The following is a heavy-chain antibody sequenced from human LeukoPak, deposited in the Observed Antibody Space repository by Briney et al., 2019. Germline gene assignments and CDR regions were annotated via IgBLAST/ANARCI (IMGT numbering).Heavy chain of an antibody. D-gene: IGHD4-23*01. CDR3: ARDGGPQKIDY. CDR1: GYTFTSYY. J-gene: IGHJ4*02. Sequence: GASVKVSCKASGYTFTSYYMHWVRQAPGQGLEWMGIINPSGGSASYAQKFQGRVTMTRDTSTSTVYMELSSLRSEDTAVYYCARDGGPQKIDYWGQGTLVTVSS. CDR2: INPSGGSA. V-gene: IGHV1-46*01.